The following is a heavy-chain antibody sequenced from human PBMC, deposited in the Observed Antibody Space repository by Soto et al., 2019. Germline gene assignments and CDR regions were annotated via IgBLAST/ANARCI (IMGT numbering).Heavy chain of an antibody. J-gene: IGHJ4*02. D-gene: IGHD1-7*01. Sequence: GGSLRLSCAASGFTVSNNYMNWVRQAPGKGLEWVSVIYSGGSTYYADSVKGRFTISRDNSKNMLYLQLNSLRAEDTAVYYCARDNWNYYFDQWGQGTLVTVS. CDR1: GFTVSNNY. V-gene: IGHV3-66*01. CDR3: ARDNWNYYFDQ. CDR2: IYSGGST.